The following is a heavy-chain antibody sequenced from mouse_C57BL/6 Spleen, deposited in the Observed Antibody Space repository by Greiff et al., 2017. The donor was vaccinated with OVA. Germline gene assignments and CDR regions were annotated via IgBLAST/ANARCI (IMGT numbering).Heavy chain of an antibody. CDR1: FYPFPLSF. CDR2: IYPSDRET. J-gene: IGHJ1*03. CDR3: ARSGSYWYFDV. V-gene: IGHV1-52*01. Sequence: SSFPLSFPSSFYPFPLSFIYFLNHSPLQFLEWIFNIYPSDRETHYNQKFKDKATLTVDKSSSTAYMQLSSLTSEDSAVYYCARSGSYWYFDVWGTGTTVTVSS. D-gene: IGHD4-1*01.